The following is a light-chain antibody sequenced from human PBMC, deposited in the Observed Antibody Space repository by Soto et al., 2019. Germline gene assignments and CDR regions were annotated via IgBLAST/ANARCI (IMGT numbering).Light chain of an antibody. J-gene: IGKJ1*01. Sequence: EIVFTHNPGTPSLTPGERATLSCRASQSVSNNYLAWYQQKPGQAPRLLIYGASNRATGIPDRFSGSGSGTDFTLTISRLEPEDFAVYYCQQYGSSGTFGQGTNVDIK. CDR2: GAS. CDR1: QSVSNNY. CDR3: QQYGSSGT. V-gene: IGKV3-20*01.